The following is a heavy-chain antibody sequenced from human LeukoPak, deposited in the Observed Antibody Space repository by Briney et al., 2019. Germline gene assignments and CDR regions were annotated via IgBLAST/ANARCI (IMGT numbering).Heavy chain of an antibody. CDR2: ISAYNGNT. V-gene: IGHV1-18*01. J-gene: IGHJ6*03. CDR3: AREVAGYRAYYDYVWGFSPLGYMDV. CDR1: GYTFTSYG. D-gene: IGHD3-16*01. Sequence: GASVKVSCKASGYTFTSYGISWVRQAPGQGLEWMGWISAYNGNTNYAQKLQGRVTMTTDTSTSTAYMELRSLRSDDTAVYYCAREVAGYRAYYDYVWGFSPLGYMDVWGKGTTVTISS.